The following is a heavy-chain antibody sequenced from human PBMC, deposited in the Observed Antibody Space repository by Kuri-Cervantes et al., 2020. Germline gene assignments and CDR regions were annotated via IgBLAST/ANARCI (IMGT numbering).Heavy chain of an antibody. D-gene: IGHD6-13*01. CDR3: ARDRYSSSWYVEYYYYYGMDV. CDR2: ISGSGGST. Sequence: GESLKISCAASGFTFSNYAMSWVRQAPGKGLEWVSAISGSGGSTYYADSVKGRFTISRDNSKNTLYLQMNSLRAEDTAVYYCARDRYSSSWYVEYYYYYGMDVWGQGTTVTVSS. J-gene: IGHJ6*02. CDR1: GFTFSNYA. V-gene: IGHV3-23*01.